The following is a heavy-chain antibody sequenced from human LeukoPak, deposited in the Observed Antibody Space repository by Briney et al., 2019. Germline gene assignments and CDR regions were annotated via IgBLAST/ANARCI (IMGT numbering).Heavy chain of an antibody. CDR3: ARVPSLCMYYDFCKKHAFDI. D-gene: IGHD3-3*01. CDR1: GFTFSHFT. CDR2: LSWDGGTK. J-gene: IGHJ3*02. V-gene: IGHV3-43*01. Sequence: PGGSLRLSCAASGFTFSHFTMHWVRQAPGKGLEWISLLSWDGGTKSYADSVKGRFTISRDNSKNTLYLQMNSLRAEDTAVYYCARVPSLCMYYDFCKKHAFDIWGQGTMVTVSS.